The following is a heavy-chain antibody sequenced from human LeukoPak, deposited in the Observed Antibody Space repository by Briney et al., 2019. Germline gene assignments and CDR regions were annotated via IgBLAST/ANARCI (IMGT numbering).Heavy chain of an antibody. CDR1: GFTFSCYA. Sequence: GGSLRLSCAASGFTFSCYAMSWVRQAPGKGLEWVSAISGSGGSTYYADSVKGRFTISRDNSKNTLYLQMNSLRAEDTAVYYCAKGGYSGSSPGGNDYYYYGMDVWGQGTTVTVSS. D-gene: IGHD1-26*01. J-gene: IGHJ6*02. V-gene: IGHV3-23*01. CDR3: AKGGYSGSSPGGNDYYYYGMDV. CDR2: ISGSGGST.